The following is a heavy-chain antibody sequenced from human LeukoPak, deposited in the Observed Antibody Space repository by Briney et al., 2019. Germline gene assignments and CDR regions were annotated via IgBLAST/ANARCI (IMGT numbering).Heavy chain of an antibody. J-gene: IGHJ4*02. CDR2: ISYDGSNK. V-gene: IGHV3-30*04. D-gene: IGHD3/OR15-3a*01. CDR1: GFTFSSYA. CDR3: AREVVGPFDY. Sequence: SCKASGFTFSSYAMHWVRQAPGKGLEWVAVISYDGSNKYYADSVKGRFTISRDNSKNTLYLQMNSLRAEDTAVYYCAREVVGPFDYWGQGTLVAVSS.